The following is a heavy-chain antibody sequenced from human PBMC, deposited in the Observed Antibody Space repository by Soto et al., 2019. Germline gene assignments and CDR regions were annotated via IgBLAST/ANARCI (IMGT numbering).Heavy chain of an antibody. Sequence: QARLVQSGAEVKKPGASVKVSCKASGYTFITYDINWVRQAPGQGLEWMGWVNPHSGKTEFAQKYQGRLSMTTNTSINTAYMELSSLTSEDTAMYYSARAEAWNFIYWFDPWGRGTLVTVAS. V-gene: IGHV1-8*01. CDR1: GYTFITYD. CDR2: VNPHSGKT. CDR3: ARAEAWNFIYWFDP. D-gene: IGHD1-7*01. J-gene: IGHJ5*02.